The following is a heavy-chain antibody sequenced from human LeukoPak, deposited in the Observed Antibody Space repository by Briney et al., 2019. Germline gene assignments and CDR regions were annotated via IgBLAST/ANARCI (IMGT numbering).Heavy chain of an antibody. D-gene: IGHD6-13*01. Sequence: PGESLEISCKGSGYSFTNYWINWVRQMPGKGLEWMGRIDPSDSYTNYSPSFQGHVTISADKSISTAYLQWSSLKASDTAMYYCARLTGYSSSWFDAFDIWGQGTMVTVSS. V-gene: IGHV5-10-1*01. CDR3: ARLTGYSSSWFDAFDI. CDR1: GYSFTNYW. J-gene: IGHJ3*02. CDR2: IDPSDSYT.